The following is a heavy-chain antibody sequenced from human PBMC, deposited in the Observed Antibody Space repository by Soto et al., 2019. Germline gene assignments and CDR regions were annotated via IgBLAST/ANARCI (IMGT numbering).Heavy chain of an antibody. CDR2: ISGYNGNT. CDR1: GYTFSNFD. Sequence: GASVKVSCKASGYTFSNFDLSWVRQAPGQGLEWMGWISGYNGNTNSAERFQGRVTMTTDTSTSTAYMEVRSLTSDDTAVYYCARDKGYGFGWSSSSGMDVWGQGTTVTVSS. V-gene: IGHV1-18*01. J-gene: IGHJ6*02. D-gene: IGHD5-18*01. CDR3: ARDKGYGFGWSSSSGMDV.